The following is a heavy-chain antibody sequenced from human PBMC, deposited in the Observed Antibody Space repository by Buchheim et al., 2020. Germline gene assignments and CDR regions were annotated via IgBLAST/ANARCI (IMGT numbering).Heavy chain of an antibody. CDR3: AGGATMGYYGSSGYRFDP. CDR1: GGSISSGGYY. D-gene: IGHD3-22*01. Sequence: QVQLQESGPGLVKPSQTLSLTCTVSGGSISSGGYYWSWIRQDPGKGLEWIGYIYYSGSTYYNPSLKSRVTISVDTSKNQFSLKLSSVAAANTAGDYCAGGATMGYYGSSGYRFDPWGQGTL. V-gene: IGHV4-31*03. J-gene: IGHJ5*02. CDR2: IYYSGST.